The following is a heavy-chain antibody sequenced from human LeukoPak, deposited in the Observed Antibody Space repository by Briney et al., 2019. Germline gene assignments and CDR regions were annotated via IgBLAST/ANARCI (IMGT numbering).Heavy chain of an antibody. J-gene: IGHJ4*02. CDR3: ARGVAGYGPYDY. Sequence: PSQTLSLTCTVSGGSISSGSYHWSWIRQHPGKGLEWIGYIYYSGSTNYNPSLKSRVTISLDTPKNQFSLRLNSVTAADTAVYYCARGVAGYGPYDYWGQGTLVTVSS. V-gene: IGHV4-31*03. CDR1: GGSISSGSYH. D-gene: IGHD5-12*01. CDR2: IYYSGST.